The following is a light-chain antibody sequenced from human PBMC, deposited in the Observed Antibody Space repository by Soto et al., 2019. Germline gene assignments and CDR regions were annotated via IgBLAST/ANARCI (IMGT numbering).Light chain of an antibody. J-gene: IGKJ1*01. V-gene: IGKV1-5*01. CDR3: QQYNSYSFWT. CDR1: RSISNW. CDR2: DAS. Sequence: DIQMTQSPSTLSASVGDRVTITCRASRSISNWLAWYQQRPGIAPKLLIFDASILQSGVPSRFSGSGSGTEFTLTISSLQPDDFATYYCQQYNSYSFWTFGQGTKVDIK.